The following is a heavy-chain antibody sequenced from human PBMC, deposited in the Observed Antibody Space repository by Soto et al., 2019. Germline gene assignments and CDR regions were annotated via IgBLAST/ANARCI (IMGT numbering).Heavy chain of an antibody. Sequence: ASVKVSCKASGYTFNRYYMHWVRQAPGQGLEWMGMINPSGTITSYAQKFQGRVTMARDTSTSTLYMDLSSLTSEDTAVYYCTRGSFLEWSYMDVWGQGTTVTVSS. CDR2: INPSGTIT. J-gene: IGHJ6*02. V-gene: IGHV1-46*02. D-gene: IGHD3-3*01. CDR1: GYTFNRYY. CDR3: TRGSFLEWSYMDV.